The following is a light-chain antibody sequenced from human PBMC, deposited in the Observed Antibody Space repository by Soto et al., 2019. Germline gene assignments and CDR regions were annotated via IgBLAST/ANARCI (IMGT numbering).Light chain of an antibody. CDR3: CSYAGSYPYV. CDR2: DVS. J-gene: IGLJ1*01. V-gene: IGLV2-11*01. Sequence: QSVLTQPGSVCGSPGQSVTISCTGTSSDVGGYNYVSWYQQHPGKAPKLMIYDVSKRPSGVPDRFSGSKSGNTASLTISGLQAEDEADSYCCSYAGSYPYVFGTGTKVTVL. CDR1: SSDVGGYNY.